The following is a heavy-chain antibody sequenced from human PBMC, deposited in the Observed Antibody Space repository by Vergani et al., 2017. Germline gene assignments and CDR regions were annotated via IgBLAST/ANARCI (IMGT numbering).Heavy chain of an antibody. CDR3: ARHGYGSGGLDY. CDR1: GGPISSSSYY. Sequence: QLQLQESGPGLVKPSETLSLTCTVSGGPISSSSYYWGWIRQPPGKGLEWIGSIYYSGSTYYNPSLKSRVTISVDTSKNQFSLQLSSVTAADTAVYYCARHGYGSGGLDYWGQGTLVTVSS. CDR2: IYYSGST. J-gene: IGHJ4*02. V-gene: IGHV4-39*01. D-gene: IGHD3-10*01.